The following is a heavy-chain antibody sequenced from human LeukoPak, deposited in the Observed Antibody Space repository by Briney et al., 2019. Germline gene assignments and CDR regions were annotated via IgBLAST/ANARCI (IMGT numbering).Heavy chain of an antibody. J-gene: IGHJ4*02. V-gene: IGHV3-48*03. CDR1: GFTFSSYE. CDR2: ISSSGSTI. Sequence: GGSLRLSCAASGFTFSSYEMNWVRQAPGKGLEWVSYISSSGSTIYYADSVKGRFTISRDNARNSLYLQMNSLRAEDTAVYYCARGTPTTRDFDYWGQGTLVTVSS. D-gene: IGHD4-11*01. CDR3: ARGTPTTRDFDY.